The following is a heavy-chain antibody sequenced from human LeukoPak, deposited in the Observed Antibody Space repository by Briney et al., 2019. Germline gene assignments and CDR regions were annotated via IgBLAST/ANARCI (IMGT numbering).Heavy chain of an antibody. CDR3: ARDLGYGRGFDY. J-gene: IGHJ4*02. V-gene: IGHV4-31*03. CDR1: GGSISSGGYY. D-gene: IGHD5-18*01. Sequence: SETLSLTCTVSGGSISSGGYYWSWIRQHPGKGLEWIGYISYSGNTYYNPSLQSRVTISVDTSKTQFSLKLSSVTAADTAVYYCARDLGYGRGFDYWGQGSLVTVSS. CDR2: ISYSGNT.